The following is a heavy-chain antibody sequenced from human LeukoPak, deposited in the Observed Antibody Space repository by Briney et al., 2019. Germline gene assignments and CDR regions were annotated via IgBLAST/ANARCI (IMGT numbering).Heavy chain of an antibody. Sequence: GGSLRLSCAASGFTFSSYSVNWVRQAPGKGLEWVSSISSSSSYIYYADSVKGRFTISRDNAKNSLYLQMNSLRAEDTAVYYCARDMRDAFDIWGQGTMVTVSS. V-gene: IGHV3-21*01. D-gene: IGHD2-2*01. CDR2: ISSSSSYI. J-gene: IGHJ3*02. CDR1: GFTFSSYS. CDR3: ARDMRDAFDI.